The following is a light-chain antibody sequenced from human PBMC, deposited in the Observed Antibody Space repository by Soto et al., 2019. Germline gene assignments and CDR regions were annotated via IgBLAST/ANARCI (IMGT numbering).Light chain of an antibody. J-gene: IGKJ2*01. V-gene: IGKV1-17*01. CDR3: VKHNSYPYT. CDR1: QGIRNG. Sequence: DIQITQAPSSLSASVGDRVTITCRASQGIRNGLDWFQQKPGKAPKRLIYIASTLQSGVPSRFSGSGSGTEFTLTISSLQPEDFATYYCVKHNSYPYTFGQGTKLEIK. CDR2: IAS.